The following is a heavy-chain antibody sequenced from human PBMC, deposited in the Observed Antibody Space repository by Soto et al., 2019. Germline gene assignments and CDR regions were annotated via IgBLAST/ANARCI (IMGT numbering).Heavy chain of an antibody. D-gene: IGHD4-17*01. Sequence: QVQLVQSGAEVKKPGSSVKVSCKASGGTFSSYAISWVRQAPGQGLEWMGGIIPIFGTANYAQKFKGRVTSTADESTSTAYMELSSLRSEDTAVYYCVGGPGGDYVSYFDYWGQGTLVTVSS. CDR1: GGTFSSYA. J-gene: IGHJ4*02. CDR3: VGGPGGDYVSYFDY. V-gene: IGHV1-69*01. CDR2: IIPIFGTA.